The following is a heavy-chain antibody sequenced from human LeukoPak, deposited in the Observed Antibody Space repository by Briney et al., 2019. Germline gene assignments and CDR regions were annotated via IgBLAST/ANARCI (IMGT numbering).Heavy chain of an antibody. V-gene: IGHV1-2*02. Sequence: GASVKVSCKASGYTFTGYYMHWVRQAPGQGLEWMGWINPNSGGTNYAQKFQGRVTMTRDTSIGTAYMELSRLRSDDTAVYYCARAEMTTVTTDYWGQGTLVTVSS. CDR2: INPNSGGT. J-gene: IGHJ4*02. CDR1: GYTFTGYY. CDR3: ARAEMTTVTTDY. D-gene: IGHD4-17*01.